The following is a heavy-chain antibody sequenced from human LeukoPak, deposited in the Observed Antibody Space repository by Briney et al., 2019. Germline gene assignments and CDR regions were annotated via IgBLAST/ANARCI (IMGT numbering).Heavy chain of an antibody. CDR1: GESLSTYY. Sequence: SETLSLTCAVYGESLSTYYRSWIRQPPGKGLEWIWEINHSGAANYNPSLKSRVTISVDTSENQFSLRLSSVTAADTAVYYCATGNWNYTPFVYWGQGSLVTVSS. D-gene: IGHD1-7*01. CDR2: INHSGAA. V-gene: IGHV4-34*01. CDR3: ATGNWNYTPFVY. J-gene: IGHJ4*02.